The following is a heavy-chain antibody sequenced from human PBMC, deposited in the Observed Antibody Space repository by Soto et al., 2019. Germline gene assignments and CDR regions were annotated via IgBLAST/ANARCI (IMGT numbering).Heavy chain of an antibody. CDR1: GYTFTGYY. CDR2: INPNSGGT. CDR3: ARAHEPYYYDSSGYYRTPAY. V-gene: IGHV1-2*02. Sequence: ASVKVSCKASGYTFTGYYMHWVRQAPGQGLEWMGWINPNSGGTNYAQKFQGRVTMTRDTSISTAYMELSRLRSDDTAVYYCARAHEPYYYDSSGYYRTPAYWGQEPLVTFPS. J-gene: IGHJ4*02. D-gene: IGHD3-22*01.